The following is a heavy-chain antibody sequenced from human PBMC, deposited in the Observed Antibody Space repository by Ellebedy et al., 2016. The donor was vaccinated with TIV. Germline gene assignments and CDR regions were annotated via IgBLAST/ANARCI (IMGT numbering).Heavy chain of an antibody. CDR2: IKSKPDGGTT. D-gene: IGHD4-17*01. V-gene: IGHV3-15*01. Sequence: GGSLRLSXAASGFTFSDAWMSWVRQAPGKGLEWVGRIKSKPDGGTTDYAAPVKGRFTVSRDDSKNTLYLQMNSLKTEDTAVYYCSTDNPTVTTGGNDAFDIWGQGTVVTVSS. CDR1: GFTFSDAW. CDR3: STDNPTVTTGGNDAFDI. J-gene: IGHJ3*02.